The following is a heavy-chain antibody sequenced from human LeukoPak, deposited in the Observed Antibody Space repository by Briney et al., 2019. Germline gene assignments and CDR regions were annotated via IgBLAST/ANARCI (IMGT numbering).Heavy chain of an antibody. CDR2: ISGSGGTT. Sequence: GGSLRLSCAASEFTFSNYAMSWVRQAPGKGLEWVSGISGSGGTTYYADAVKGRFTISRDNSKNTLYLQMNSLRAEDTAVYYCAKEGYYDSSGYPDYWGQGTLVTVSS. CDR1: EFTFSNYA. J-gene: IGHJ4*02. V-gene: IGHV3-23*01. CDR3: AKEGYYDSSGYPDY. D-gene: IGHD3-22*01.